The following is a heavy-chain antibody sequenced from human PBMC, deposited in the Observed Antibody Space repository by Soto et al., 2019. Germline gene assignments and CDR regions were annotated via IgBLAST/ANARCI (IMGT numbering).Heavy chain of an antibody. D-gene: IGHD6-13*01. V-gene: IGHV4-59*01. J-gene: IGHJ5*02. CDR3: ARDLNPAAAGGYNWFDP. Sequence: SETLSLTCTVSGGSISSYYWSWIRQPPGKGLEWIGYIYYSGSTNYNPSLKSRVTISVDTSKNQFSLKLSSVTAADTAVYYCARDLNPAAAGGYNWFDPWGQGTLVTV. CDR2: IYYSGST. CDR1: GGSISSYY.